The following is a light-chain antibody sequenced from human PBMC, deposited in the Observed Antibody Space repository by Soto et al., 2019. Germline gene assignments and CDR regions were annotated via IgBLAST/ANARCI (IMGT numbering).Light chain of an antibody. CDR2: GAS. Sequence: EIVLTQSPGTLSLSPGDRATLSCRASQSVSSSYLAWYQQKPGQAPRLLIYGASSRATGIPDRFSGSGSGTDFTLTISRLEPEDFAVYLCYQYDSSPWTFGQGTKVDIK. CDR3: YQYDSSPWT. J-gene: IGKJ1*01. V-gene: IGKV3-20*01. CDR1: QSVSSSY.